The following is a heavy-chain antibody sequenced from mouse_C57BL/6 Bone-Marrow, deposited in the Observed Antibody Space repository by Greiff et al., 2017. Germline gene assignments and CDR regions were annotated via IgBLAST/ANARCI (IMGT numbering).Heavy chain of an antibody. D-gene: IGHD3-2*02. CDR1: GFTFSSYG. J-gene: IGHJ2*01. Sequence: EVQGVESGGDLVKPGGSLKLSCAASGFTFSSYGMSWVRQTPDKRLEWVATISSGGSYTYYPDSVKGRYTISRDNAKNTLYLQMSSLKSEDTAMYSCARRTAQASDYWGQGTTLTVSS. CDR3: ARRTAQASDY. CDR2: ISSGGSYT. V-gene: IGHV5-6*01.